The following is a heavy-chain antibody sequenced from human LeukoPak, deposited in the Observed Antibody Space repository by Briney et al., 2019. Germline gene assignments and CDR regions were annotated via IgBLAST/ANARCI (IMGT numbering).Heavy chain of an antibody. Sequence: SETLSLTCTVSGGSISSYYWSWIRQPPGKGLEWIGYIYYSGSTKYNPSLKSRVTTSVDTSKNQFSLKLSSVTAADTAVYYCARAPPMVRGAMGVDVWGKGTTVTVSP. CDR1: GGSISSYY. V-gene: IGHV4-59*01. CDR2: IYYSGST. D-gene: IGHD3-10*01. J-gene: IGHJ6*04. CDR3: ARAPPMVRGAMGVDV.